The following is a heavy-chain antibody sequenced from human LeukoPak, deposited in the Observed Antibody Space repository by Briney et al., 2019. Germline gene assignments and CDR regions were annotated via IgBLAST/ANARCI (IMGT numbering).Heavy chain of an antibody. D-gene: IGHD6-13*01. CDR1: GGSFSGYY. J-gene: IGHJ6*03. CDR3: ARHSEAAASHYYYYYMDV. V-gene: IGHV4-34*01. Sequence: PSETLSLTCAVYGGSFSGYYWSWIRQPPGKGLEWIGEINHSGSTNYNPSLKSRVTISVDTSKNQFSLKLSSVTAADTAVYYCARHSEAAASHYYYYYMDVWGKGTTVTVSS. CDR2: INHSGST.